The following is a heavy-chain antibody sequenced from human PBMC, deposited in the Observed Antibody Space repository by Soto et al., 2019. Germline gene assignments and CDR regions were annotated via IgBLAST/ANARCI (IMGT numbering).Heavy chain of an antibody. V-gene: IGHV4-30-2*01. CDR1: GGSISSGGYS. CDR2: IYHSGST. D-gene: IGHD3-10*01. CDR3: ASRNYYGSGSYHYYFDY. J-gene: IGHJ4*02. Sequence: SETLSLTCAVSGGSISSGGYSWSWIRQPPGKGLEWIGYIYHSGSTYYNPSLKSRVTILVDRSKNQFSLKLSSVAAADTAVYYGASRNYYGSGSYHYYFDYWGQGTLVTVSS.